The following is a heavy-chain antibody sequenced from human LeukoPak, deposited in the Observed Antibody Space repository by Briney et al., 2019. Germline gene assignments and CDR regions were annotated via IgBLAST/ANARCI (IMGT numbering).Heavy chain of an antibody. CDR2: FDPEDGET. CDR1: GYTFTGYY. J-gene: IGHJ4*02. CDR3: ATDVRYGGFDY. Sequence: GASVKVSCKASGYTFTGYYMHWVRQAPGQGLEWMGGFDPEDGETIYAQKFQGRVTMTEDTSTDTAYMELSSLRSEDTAVYYCATDVRYGGFDYWGQGTLVTVSS. V-gene: IGHV1-24*01. D-gene: IGHD3-10*02.